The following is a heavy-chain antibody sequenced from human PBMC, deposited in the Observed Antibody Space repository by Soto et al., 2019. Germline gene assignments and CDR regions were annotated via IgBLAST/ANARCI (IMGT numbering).Heavy chain of an antibody. V-gene: IGHV4-4*02. CDR2: IYHSGST. J-gene: IGHJ5*02. CDR3: ARDRWDVQTGEGANWFDP. Sequence: SETLSLTCAVSGGSISSSNWWSWVRQPPGKGLEWIGEIYHSGSTNYNPSLKSRVTISVDKSKNQFSLKLSSVTAADTAVYYCARDRWDVQTGEGANWFDPWGQGTLVTVSS. D-gene: IGHD3-16*01. CDR1: GGSISSSNW.